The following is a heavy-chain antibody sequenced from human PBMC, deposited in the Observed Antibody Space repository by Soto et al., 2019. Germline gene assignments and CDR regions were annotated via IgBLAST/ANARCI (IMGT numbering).Heavy chain of an antibody. J-gene: IGHJ3*02. Sequence: SETLSLTCAVSGGSISSGGYSWSWIRQPPGKGLEWIGYIYYSGSTYYNPSLKSRVTISVDTSKNQFSLKLSSVTAADTAVYYCARADTAMVKAAFDIWGQGTMVTVSS. D-gene: IGHD5-18*01. CDR1: GGSISSGGYS. V-gene: IGHV4-31*11. CDR3: ARADTAMVKAAFDI. CDR2: IYYSGST.